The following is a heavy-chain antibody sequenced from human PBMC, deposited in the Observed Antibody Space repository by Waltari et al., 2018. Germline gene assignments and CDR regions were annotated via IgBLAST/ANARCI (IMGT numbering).Heavy chain of an antibody. CDR1: GGSISSYY. Sequence: QVQLQESGPGLVKPSETLSLTCTVSGGSISSYYWSWIRHPPGKGLEWIGYIYYSWSTNYNPSLKSRVTISVDTSKNQFSLKLSSVTAADTAVYYCARGVGGDFWSGYYRFDYWGQGTLVTVSS. V-gene: IGHV4-59*01. J-gene: IGHJ4*02. CDR3: ARGVGGDFWSGYYRFDY. D-gene: IGHD3-3*01. CDR2: IYYSWST.